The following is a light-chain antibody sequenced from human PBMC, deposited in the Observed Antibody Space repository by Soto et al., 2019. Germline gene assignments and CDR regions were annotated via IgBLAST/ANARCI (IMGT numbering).Light chain of an antibody. CDR2: GAS. CDR3: QQYGSSLSWT. Sequence: EIVLTQSPGTLSLSPGERATLSCRASQSVSSSYLAWYQQKPGQAPRLLIYGASSRATGIPDRFSGSGSGTDFTLTISRPEPEDFAVYYCQQYGSSLSWTLGQGTKVEIK. V-gene: IGKV3-20*01. J-gene: IGKJ1*01. CDR1: QSVSSSY.